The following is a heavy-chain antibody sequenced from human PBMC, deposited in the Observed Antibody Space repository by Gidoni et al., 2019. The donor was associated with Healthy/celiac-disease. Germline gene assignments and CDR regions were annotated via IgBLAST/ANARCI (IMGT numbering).Heavy chain of an antibody. CDR1: GGSISSGGYY. D-gene: IGHD3-3*01. CDR2: IYYSGST. Sequence: QVQLQESGPGLVKPSQTLSLTCTVSGGSISSGGYYWSWIRQHPGKGLEWVGYIYYSGSTYYNPSLKSRVTISVDTSKNQFSLKLSSVTAADTSVYYCAGGSYDFWTGGAYWGQGTLVTVSS. CDR3: AGGSYDFWTGGAY. J-gene: IGHJ4*02. V-gene: IGHV4-31*03.